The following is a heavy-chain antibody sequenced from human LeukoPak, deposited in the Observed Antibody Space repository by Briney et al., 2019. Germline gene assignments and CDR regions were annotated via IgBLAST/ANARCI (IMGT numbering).Heavy chain of an antibody. CDR1: GVSISSYY. J-gene: IGHJ4*02. Sequence: RTSETLSLTCTVSGVSISSYYWSWVRQPAGKGLEWIGRISSSGSTDYNPSLKSRVTMSVDTSKNQFSLKLSSVTAADTAVYYCAMVVTGTMADYWGQGTLLTVSS. V-gene: IGHV4-4*07. CDR2: ISSSGST. CDR3: AMVVTGTMADY. D-gene: IGHD1-1*01.